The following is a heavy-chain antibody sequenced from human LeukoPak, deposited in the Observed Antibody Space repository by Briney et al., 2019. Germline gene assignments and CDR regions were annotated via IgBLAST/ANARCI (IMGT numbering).Heavy chain of an antibody. CDR2: ISYDGSNK. CDR3: ARGLSIAAAGNDAFDI. Sequence: GGSLRLSCAASGFIFSSYAMHWVRQAPGKGLEWVAVISYDGSNKYYADSVKGRFTISRDNSKNTLYLQMNSLRAEDTAVYYCARGLSIAAAGNDAFDIWGQGTTVTVSS. CDR1: GFIFSSYA. J-gene: IGHJ3*02. V-gene: IGHV3-30-3*01. D-gene: IGHD6-13*01.